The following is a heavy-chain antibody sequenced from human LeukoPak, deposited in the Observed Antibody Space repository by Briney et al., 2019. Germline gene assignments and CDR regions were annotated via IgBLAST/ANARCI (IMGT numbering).Heavy chain of an antibody. Sequence: GGSLRLSCAASGFTFSSYAMHWVRQAPGKGLEWVAVISYDGSNKYYADSVKGRFTISRDNSKNTLYLQMNSLRAEDTAVYYCAREGVVVVATNYYYYGMDVWGQGTTVTVSS. V-gene: IGHV3-30-3*01. CDR2: ISYDGSNK. D-gene: IGHD2-15*01. CDR1: GFTFSSYA. CDR3: AREGVVVVATNYYYYGMDV. J-gene: IGHJ6*02.